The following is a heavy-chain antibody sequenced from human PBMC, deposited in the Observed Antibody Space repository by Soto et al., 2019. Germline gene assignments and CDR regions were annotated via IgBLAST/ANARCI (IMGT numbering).Heavy chain of an antibody. CDR3: ARVGVTMVWGVIRNTNWFDP. CDR2: INHSGST. J-gene: IGHJ5*02. V-gene: IGHV4-34*01. D-gene: IGHD3-10*01. CDR1: GGSFSGYY. Sequence: QVQLQQWGAGLLKPSETLSLTCAVYGGSFSGYYWSWIRQPPGKGLEWIGEINHSGSTNYNPSLKSRVTISVDTSKNQFSLKLSSVTAADTAVYYCARVGVTMVWGVIRNTNWFDPWGQGTLVTVSS.